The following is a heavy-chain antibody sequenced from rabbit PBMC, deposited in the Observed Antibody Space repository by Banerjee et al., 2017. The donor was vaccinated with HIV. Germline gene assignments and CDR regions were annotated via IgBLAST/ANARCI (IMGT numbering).Heavy chain of an antibody. D-gene: IGHD1-1*01. V-gene: IGHV1S40*01. CDR2: IDGIGSGST. Sequence: QSLEESGGGLVKPGASLTLTCTASGFTLSSYWMYWVRQAPGKGLEWIGCIDGIGSGSTYYASWVNGRFTISKTSSTTVTLQMTSLTAADTATYFCARDLTGVIGWNFGWWGPGTLVTVS. CDR1: GFTLSSYW. J-gene: IGHJ4*01. CDR3: ARDLTGVIGWNFGW.